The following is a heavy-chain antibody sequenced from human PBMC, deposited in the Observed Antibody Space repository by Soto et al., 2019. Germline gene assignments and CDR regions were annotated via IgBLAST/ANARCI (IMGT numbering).Heavy chain of an antibody. CDR3: ARDGIYYGMDV. V-gene: IGHV3-13*01. CDR2: IGTAGDT. J-gene: IGHJ6*02. Sequence: GSLRLSCAASGFTFSSYDMHWVRQATGKGLEWVSAIGTAGDTYYPGSVKGRFTISRENAKNSLYLQMNSLRAEDTAVYYCARDGIYYGMDVWGQGTTVTVSS. CDR1: GFTFSSYD.